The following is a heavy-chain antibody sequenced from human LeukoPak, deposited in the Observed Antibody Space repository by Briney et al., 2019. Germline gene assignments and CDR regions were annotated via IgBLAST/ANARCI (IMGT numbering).Heavy chain of an antibody. D-gene: IGHD5-24*01. CDR1: GYTFTSYA. CDR2: IIPILGIA. V-gene: IGHV1-69*04. Sequence: ASVKVSCKASGYTFTSYAISWVRQAPGQGLEWMGRIIPILGIANYAQKFQGRVTITADKSTSTAYMELSSLRSEDTAVYYCARDVEMATIYFDYWGQGTLVTVSS. CDR3: ARDVEMATIYFDY. J-gene: IGHJ4*02.